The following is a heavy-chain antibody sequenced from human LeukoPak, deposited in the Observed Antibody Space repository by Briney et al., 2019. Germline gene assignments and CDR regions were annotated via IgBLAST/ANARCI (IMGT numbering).Heavy chain of an antibody. D-gene: IGHD5-24*01. V-gene: IGHV1-2*02. CDR3: ARGRDGYIFDY. CDR1: GYTFTGYY. CDR2: INPNSGGT. J-gene: IGHJ4*02. Sequence: ASVKVSCKASGYTFTGYYMHWVRQAPGQGLEWMGCINPNSGGTNYAQKFKGRVTMTRDTSISTAYMEPSRLRSYDTAMYYCARGRDGYIFDYWGKGTLVTVSS.